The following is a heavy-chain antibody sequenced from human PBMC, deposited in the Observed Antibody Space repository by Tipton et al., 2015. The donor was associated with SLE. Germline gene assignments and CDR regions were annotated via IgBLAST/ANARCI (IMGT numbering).Heavy chain of an antibody. Sequence: TLSLTCTVSGGSISSSTYYWGWIRQPPGKGLEWIGSIYYSGNTNYNPSLKSRVTISVDTSKNQFSLKLSSVTAADTAAYYCARPRSGSSAPFDYWGQGTLVTVSS. V-gene: IGHV4-39*01. D-gene: IGHD6-6*01. CDR1: GGSISSSTYY. CDR3: ARPRSGSSAPFDY. J-gene: IGHJ4*02. CDR2: IYYSGNT.